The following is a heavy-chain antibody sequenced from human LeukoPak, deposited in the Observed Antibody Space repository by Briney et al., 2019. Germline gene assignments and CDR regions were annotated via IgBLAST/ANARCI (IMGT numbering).Heavy chain of an antibody. J-gene: IGHJ6*02. CDR2: IYTSGST. CDR1: GGSISSYY. Sequence: SETLSLTCTVYGGSISSYYCSWIRQPAGKGLEWIGHIYTSGSTNYNPSPKSRVTMSVDTSKNQFSLKLSSVTAADTAVYYCARDRYYGSGSYYNHYYGMDVWGRGTTVTVSS. V-gene: IGHV4-4*07. D-gene: IGHD3-10*01. CDR3: ARDRYYGSGSYYNHYYGMDV.